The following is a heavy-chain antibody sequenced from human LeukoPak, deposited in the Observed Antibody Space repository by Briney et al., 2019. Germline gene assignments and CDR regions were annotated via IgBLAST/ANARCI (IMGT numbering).Heavy chain of an antibody. V-gene: IGHV1-18*01. J-gene: IGHJ4*02. CDR3: ARDTPGLAKLFDY. D-gene: IGHD2-15*01. Sequence: ASVKVSCKASGYPFTTYGIIWVRQAPGQGLEWMGWISAYNGNTKYAQKLQGRVTMTTDTSTSTAYMELRSLRSDDTAVYYCARDTPGLAKLFDYWGQGTLVTVSS. CDR1: GYPFTTYG. CDR2: ISAYNGNT.